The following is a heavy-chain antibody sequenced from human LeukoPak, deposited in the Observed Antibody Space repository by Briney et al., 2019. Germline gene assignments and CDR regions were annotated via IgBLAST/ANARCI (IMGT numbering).Heavy chain of an antibody. J-gene: IGHJ4*02. D-gene: IGHD5-18*01. CDR2: INHSGST. Sequence: PSETLSLTCAVYGGSFSGYYWSWIRQPPGKGLEWIGEINHSGSTNYNPSLKSRVTISVDTSKNQFSLKLSSVTAADTAVYYCARGGILPDVDTAMVTDEPGWVNWGQGTLVTVSS. CDR1: GGSFSGYY. V-gene: IGHV4-34*01. CDR3: ARGGILPDVDTAMVTDEPGWVN.